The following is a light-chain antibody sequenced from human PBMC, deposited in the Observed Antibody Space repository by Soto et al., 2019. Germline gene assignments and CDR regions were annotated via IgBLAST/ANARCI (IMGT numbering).Light chain of an antibody. CDR1: NSDVGGYKF. CDR3: LSYTRTNTRV. Sequence: QSALTQPASVSGSPGQSITIFCTGSNSDVGGYKFVSWYQHHPGEAPKLLLYEVSNRPSGVSSRFSGSKSGNTASLTISGLQPEDEAHYYCLSYTRTNTRVFGGGTKLTVL. J-gene: IGLJ3*02. CDR2: EVS. V-gene: IGLV2-14*01.